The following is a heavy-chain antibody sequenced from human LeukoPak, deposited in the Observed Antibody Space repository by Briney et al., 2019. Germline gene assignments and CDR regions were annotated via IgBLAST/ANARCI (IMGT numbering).Heavy chain of an antibody. CDR3: ARDPSRYYFDY. D-gene: IGHD2-2*01. J-gene: IGHJ4*02. CDR1: GYTFTSYG. V-gene: IGHV1-18*01. CDR2: ISAYNGNT. Sequence: ASVTVSYKASGYTFTSYGIRWVRQAPGQGREWMGWISAYNGNTNYAQKLQGRVTITTDTATSTAYMELRSLRSDDTAVYSCARDPSRYYFDYWGQGTLVTVSS.